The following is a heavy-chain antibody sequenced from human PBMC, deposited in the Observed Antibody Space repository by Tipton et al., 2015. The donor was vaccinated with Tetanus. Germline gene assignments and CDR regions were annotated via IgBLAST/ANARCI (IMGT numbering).Heavy chain of an antibody. Sequence: TLSLTCTVSGGSISSSSYYWGWIRQPPGKGLEWIGSIYYSGSTYYNPSLKSRVTISVDTSKNQFSLNLNSVTAADTAVYYCARGKNWGTGYWGQGILVTVSS. V-gene: IGHV4-39*07. CDR1: GGSISSSSYY. CDR3: ARGKNWGTGY. J-gene: IGHJ4*02. CDR2: IYYSGST. D-gene: IGHD7-27*01.